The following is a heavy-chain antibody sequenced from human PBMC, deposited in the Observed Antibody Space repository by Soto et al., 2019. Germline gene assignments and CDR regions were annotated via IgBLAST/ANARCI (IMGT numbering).Heavy chain of an antibody. CDR1: GGTFSSYA. CDR2: IIPIFGTA. V-gene: IGHV1-69*13. CDR3: ARDQSSSRTSYYYYGMDV. Sequence: SVKVSCKASGGTFSSYAISWVRQAPGQGLEWMGGIIPIFGTANYAQKFQGRVTITADESTSTAYMELSSLRSEDTAVYYCARDQSSSRTSYYYYGMDVWGQGTTVTVSS. J-gene: IGHJ6*02. D-gene: IGHD6-6*01.